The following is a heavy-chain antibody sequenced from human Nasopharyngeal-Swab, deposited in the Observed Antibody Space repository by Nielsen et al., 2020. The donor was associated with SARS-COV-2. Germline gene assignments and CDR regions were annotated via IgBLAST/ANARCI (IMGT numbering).Heavy chain of an antibody. D-gene: IGHD4-17*01. V-gene: IGHV1-46*01. Sequence: ASVKVSCKASGYTFTNYYIHWMRQAPGQGLEWMGIINPSGGSTNYAQKFQGRVTMTRDTSTSTVYMELSGLRSEDTALYYCARVKDSGDSPDYWGQGTLVTVSS. CDR1: GYTFTNYY. CDR2: INPSGGST. J-gene: IGHJ4*02. CDR3: ARVKDSGDSPDY.